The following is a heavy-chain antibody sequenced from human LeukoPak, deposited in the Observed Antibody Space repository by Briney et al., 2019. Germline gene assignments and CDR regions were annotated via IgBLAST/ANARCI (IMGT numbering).Heavy chain of an antibody. J-gene: IGHJ4*02. Sequence: SETLSLTCTVSGGSISSYYWSWIRQPPGKGLEWIGYIYYSGSTNYNPSLKSRVTISVDTSKNQFSLKLSSVTAADTAVYYCASPTVAGNWGVIDYWGQGTLVTVSS. V-gene: IGHV4-59*08. CDR2: IYYSGST. CDR1: GGSISSYY. CDR3: ASPTVAGNWGVIDY. D-gene: IGHD6-19*01.